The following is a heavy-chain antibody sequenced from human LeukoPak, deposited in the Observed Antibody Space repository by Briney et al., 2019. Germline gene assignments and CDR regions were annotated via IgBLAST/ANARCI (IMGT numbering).Heavy chain of an antibody. V-gene: IGHV3-30-3*01. CDR2: TSFDGSNQ. J-gene: IGHJ4*02. CDR1: GFTFSDYV. D-gene: IGHD2-21*01. Sequence: GGSLRLSCAASGFTFSDYVIHWVRQAPGKGREGVALTSFDGSNQYYADSVKGRFTVSRDHYENTLYLQMNSLRPEDTAVYYCARALGIPDNFWGQGTLVTVSS. CDR3: ARALGIPDNF.